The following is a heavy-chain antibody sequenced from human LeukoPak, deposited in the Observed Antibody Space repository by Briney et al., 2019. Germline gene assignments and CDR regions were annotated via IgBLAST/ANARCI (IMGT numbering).Heavy chain of an antibody. Sequence: PSETLSLTCAVSGGSISSSSYYWGWIRQPPGKGLEWIGEINHSGSTNYNPSLKSRVTISVDTSKNQFSLKLSSVTAADTAVYYCARVRAGETGFFAVAGTGVDYWGQGTLVTVSS. CDR3: ARVRAGETGFFAVAGTGVDY. V-gene: IGHV4-39*07. CDR1: GGSISSSSYY. J-gene: IGHJ4*02. CDR2: INHSGST. D-gene: IGHD6-19*01.